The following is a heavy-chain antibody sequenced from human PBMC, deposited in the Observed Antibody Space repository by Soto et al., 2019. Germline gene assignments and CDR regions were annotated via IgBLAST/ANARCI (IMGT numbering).Heavy chain of an antibody. CDR1: GFTFSSYS. V-gene: IGHV3-21*01. CDR3: AREYSSPNDAFDI. D-gene: IGHD6-13*01. Sequence: GSLRLSCAASGFTFSSYSMNWVRQAPGKGLEWVSSISSSSSYIYYADSVKGRFTISRDNAKNSLYLQMNSLRAEDTAVYYCAREYSSPNDAFDIWGQGTMVTVSS. J-gene: IGHJ3*02. CDR2: ISSSSSYI.